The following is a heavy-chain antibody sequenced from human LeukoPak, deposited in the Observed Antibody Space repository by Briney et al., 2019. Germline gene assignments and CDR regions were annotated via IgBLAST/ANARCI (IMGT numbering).Heavy chain of an antibody. CDR1: GYTFTTYG. J-gene: IGHJ6*03. CDR3: ARGAEYSYGPDYYYMDV. Sequence: ASVKVSCKASGYTFTTYGISWVRQAPGQGLEWMGWISAYNGITNYAQKLQGRVTMTTDTSTSTAYMELRSLRSDDTAVYYCARGAEYSYGPDYYYMDVWGKGTTVTVSS. CDR2: ISAYNGIT. D-gene: IGHD5-18*01. V-gene: IGHV1-18*01.